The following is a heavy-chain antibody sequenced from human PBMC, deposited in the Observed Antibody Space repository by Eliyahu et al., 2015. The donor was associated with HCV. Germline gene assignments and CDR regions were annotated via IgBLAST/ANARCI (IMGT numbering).Heavy chain of an antibody. CDR2: IWYDGDKK. Sequence: QVQLVESGGGVVQPGRSLRLSCAASGFTSNVYGMHWVRQAPGQGLEWLSVIWYDGDKKYYADSVKGRFTIFRDNSLQMNSLRAEDTAVYYCATVRSSSWYRSSYYYYGMDVWGQGTTVTVSS. CDR3: ATVRSSSWYRSSYYYYGMDV. V-gene: IGHV3-33*03. D-gene: IGHD6-13*01. J-gene: IGHJ6*02. CDR1: GFTSNVYG.